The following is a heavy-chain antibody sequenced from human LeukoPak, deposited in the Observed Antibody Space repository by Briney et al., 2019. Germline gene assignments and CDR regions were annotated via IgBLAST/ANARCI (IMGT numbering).Heavy chain of an antibody. CDR3: ARRHGDLGAFDI. CDR2: INHSGST. V-gene: IGHV4-34*01. J-gene: IGHJ3*02. D-gene: IGHD4-17*01. CDR1: GGSFSGNY. Sequence: SETLSLTCAVYGGSFSGNYWSWIRQPPGKGLEWIGEINHSGSTNYNPSLKSRVTISVDTSKNQFSLKLSSVTAADTAVYYCARRHGDLGAFDIWGQGTMVTVSS.